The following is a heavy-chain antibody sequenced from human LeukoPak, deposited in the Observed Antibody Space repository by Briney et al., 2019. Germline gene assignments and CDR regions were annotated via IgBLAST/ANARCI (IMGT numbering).Heavy chain of an antibody. CDR1: GGSINNYY. V-gene: IGHV4-59*04. Sequence: SETLSLTCTVSGGSINNYYWSWIRQPPGKGLEWIGNIYYSGSTYYNPSLKSRVTISVDTSKNQFSLKLSSVTAADTAVYYCARHRGPATAIYYFDYWGQGTLVTVSS. CDR3: ARHRGPATAIYYFDY. J-gene: IGHJ4*02. D-gene: IGHD2-21*02. CDR2: IYYSGST.